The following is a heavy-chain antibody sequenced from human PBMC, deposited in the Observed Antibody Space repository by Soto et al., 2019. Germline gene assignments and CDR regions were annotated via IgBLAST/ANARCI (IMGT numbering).Heavy chain of an antibody. V-gene: IGHV1-69*12. CDR1: GGTFSSYA. CDR3: ARTLVPAAMTVRSYYYYGMDV. D-gene: IGHD2-2*01. CDR2: IIPIFGTA. Sequence: QVQLVQSGAEVKKPGSSVKVSCKASGGTFSSYAISWVRQAPEQGLEWMGGIIPIFGTANYAQKFQGRVTITADESTSTAYMELSSLRSEDTAVYYCARTLVPAAMTVRSYYYYGMDVWGQGTTVTVSS. J-gene: IGHJ6*02.